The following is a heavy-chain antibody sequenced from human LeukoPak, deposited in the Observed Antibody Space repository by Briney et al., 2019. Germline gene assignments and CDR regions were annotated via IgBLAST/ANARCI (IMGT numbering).Heavy chain of an antibody. Sequence: PSETLSLTCTVSGDSISSVTDYWAWIRQPPGKGLEWIASADYSGGTYYNPSFESRVAISADMSKNQISLKVTSVTGADTAVYYCARGGTYALVWGQGTLVTVSS. CDR1: GDSISSVTDY. J-gene: IGHJ4*02. D-gene: IGHD3-16*01. CDR2: ADYSGGT. V-gene: IGHV4-39*07. CDR3: ARGGTYALV.